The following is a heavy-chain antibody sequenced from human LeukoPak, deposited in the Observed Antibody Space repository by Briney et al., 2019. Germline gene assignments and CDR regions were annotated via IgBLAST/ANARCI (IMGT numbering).Heavy chain of an antibody. CDR3: ARAPWSSSGVFDY. CDR1: GFTFSSFT. Sequence: GGSLRLSCAASGFTFSSFTMHWVRQAPGKGLEWVAVISYDGSKKYYADSVKGRFTISRDNSKNTLYLQMNSLRAEDTAVYYCARAPWSSSGVFDYWGRGTLVTVSS. D-gene: IGHD1-26*01. CDR2: ISYDGSKK. V-gene: IGHV3-30-3*01. J-gene: IGHJ4*02.